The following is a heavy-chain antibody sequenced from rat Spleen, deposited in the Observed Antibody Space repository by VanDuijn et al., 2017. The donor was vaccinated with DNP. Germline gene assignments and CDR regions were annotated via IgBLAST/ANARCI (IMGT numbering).Heavy chain of an antibody. Sequence: EVQLQESGPGLVKPSQSLSLTCSVTGYSITSSSRWNWIRKFPGNKLEWMGYINSAGSTNYNPSLKSRISITRDTSKNQFFLQVNSVTTEDTATYYCARWPGYNPPYAMDAWGQGTSVTVSS. J-gene: IGHJ4*01. D-gene: IGHD1-4*01. CDR1: GYSITSSSR. CDR3: ARWPGYNPPYAMDA. V-gene: IGHV3-3*01. CDR2: INSAGST.